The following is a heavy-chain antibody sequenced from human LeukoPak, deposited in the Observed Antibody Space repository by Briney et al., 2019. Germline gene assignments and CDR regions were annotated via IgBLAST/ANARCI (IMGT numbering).Heavy chain of an antibody. D-gene: IGHD2-2*01. CDR1: SVSISSSRHY. Sequence: SETLSLTCTVSSVSISSSRHYWGWIRQPPGKGLEWIGSVFYSGDTYYNPSLKTRVTMSVDTSKNQFSLKLNSVTAADTAVYYCARPGSLGSAANYWYFDLWGPGTLVTVSS. V-gene: IGHV4-39*01. CDR3: ARPGSLGSAANYWYFDL. J-gene: IGHJ2*01. CDR2: VFYSGDT.